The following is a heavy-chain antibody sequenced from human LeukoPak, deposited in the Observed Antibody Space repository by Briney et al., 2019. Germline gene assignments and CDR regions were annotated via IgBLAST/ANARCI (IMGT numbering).Heavy chain of an antibody. CDR3: ARGVYGRFDS. Sequence: GGSLRLSCAASGFTFDAYEINWVRQAPGKGLEWVSYISGSGRTIYYADSVKGRFTISWDNTKNSVYLQMNRLRAEDTAVYYCARGVYGRFDSWGQGTLVTVSS. CDR2: ISGSGRTI. V-gene: IGHV3-48*03. D-gene: IGHD2/OR15-2a*01. J-gene: IGHJ5*01. CDR1: GFTFDAYE.